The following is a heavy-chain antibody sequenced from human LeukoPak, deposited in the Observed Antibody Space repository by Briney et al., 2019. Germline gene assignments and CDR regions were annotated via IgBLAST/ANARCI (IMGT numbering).Heavy chain of an antibody. V-gene: IGHV3-30*18. D-gene: IGHD2-2*01. CDR3: AKSNREDIVVVPAALRDYYFDY. CDR2: ISYDGSNK. CDR1: GFTFSSYG. J-gene: IGHJ4*02. Sequence: PGRSLRLSCAASGFTFSSYGMHWVRQAPGKGLEWVAVISYDGSNKYYADSVKGRFTISRDNSKNTLYLQMNSLRAEDTAVYYCAKSNREDIVVVPAALRDYYFDYWGQATLVTVSS.